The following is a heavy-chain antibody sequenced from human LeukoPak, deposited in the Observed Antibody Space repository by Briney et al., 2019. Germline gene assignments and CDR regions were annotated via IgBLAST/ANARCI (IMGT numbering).Heavy chain of an antibody. Sequence: ASVKVSCKASGYTFTGYYMHWVRQAPGQGLEWMGWINPNSGGTNYAQKFQGRITMTRDTSISTACMELSRLRSDDTAVYYCARDPDGLRWFDPWGQGTLVSVSS. V-gene: IGHV1-2*02. CDR1: GYTFTGYY. CDR3: ARDPDGLRWFDP. CDR2: INPNSGGT. D-gene: IGHD3/OR15-3a*01. J-gene: IGHJ5*02.